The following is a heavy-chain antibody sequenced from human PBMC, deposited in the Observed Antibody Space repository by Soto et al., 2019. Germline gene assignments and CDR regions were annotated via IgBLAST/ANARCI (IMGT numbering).Heavy chain of an antibody. CDR1: GFTFDDYT. CDR3: ARTSWFGELLYYYYGMDL. Sequence: PGGSLRLSCAASGFTFDDYTMHWVRQAPGKGLEWVSVIYSGGSTYYADSVKGRFTISRDNSKNTLYLQMNSLRAEDTAVYYCARTSWFGELLYYYYGMDLWGQGTTVTVSS. CDR2: IYSGGST. V-gene: IGHV3-53*01. D-gene: IGHD3-10*01. J-gene: IGHJ6*02.